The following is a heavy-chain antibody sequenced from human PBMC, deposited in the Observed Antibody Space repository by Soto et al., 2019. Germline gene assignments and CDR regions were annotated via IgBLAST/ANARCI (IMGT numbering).Heavy chain of an antibody. CDR3: ARRSSGWYFDY. Sequence: EVQLLESGGGLVQPGGSLRLSCAASGFTFSSYAMRWVRQAPGKGLEWVSAISGSGGSTYYADSVKGRFTISRDNSKKKLYLQIASLRAEDTAVYYWARRSSGWYFDYWGQGTLVTVSS. D-gene: IGHD6-19*01. CDR2: ISGSGGST. J-gene: IGHJ4*02. CDR1: GFTFSSYA. V-gene: IGHV3-23*01.